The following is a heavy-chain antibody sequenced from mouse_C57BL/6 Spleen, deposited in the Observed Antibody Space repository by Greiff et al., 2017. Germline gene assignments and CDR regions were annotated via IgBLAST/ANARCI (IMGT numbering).Heavy chain of an antibody. D-gene: IGHD2-4*01. CDR1: GFTFTDYY. Sequence: EVQLVESGGGLVQPGGSLSLSCAASGFTFTDYYMSLVRQPPGKALEWLGFIRNKANGYTTEYSASVKGRFTISRDNSQSILYLQMNALRAEDSATYYCASEGDYDGRGWYAMDYWGQGTSVTVSS. CDR2: IRNKANGYTT. V-gene: IGHV7-3*01. CDR3: ASEGDYDGRGWYAMDY. J-gene: IGHJ4*01.